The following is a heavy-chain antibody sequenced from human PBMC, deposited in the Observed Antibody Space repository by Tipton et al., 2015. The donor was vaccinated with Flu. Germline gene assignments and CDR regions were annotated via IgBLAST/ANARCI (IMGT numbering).Heavy chain of an antibody. CDR2: ISSSGDTI. D-gene: IGHD3-3*01. J-gene: IGHJ6*02. Sequence: QVQLVQSGGGLVKPGGCLRLSCAASGFTFSDDYMSWIRQAPGKGLEWVSHISSSGDTINYADSVKGRFTISRDNAKKSLYLQMNSLRAEDTAVYYCARDHPPSITVLGEITDYFGMDVRGQGTTVTVSS. CDR3: ARDHPPSITVLGEITDYFGMDV. V-gene: IGHV3-11*01. CDR1: GFTFSDDY.